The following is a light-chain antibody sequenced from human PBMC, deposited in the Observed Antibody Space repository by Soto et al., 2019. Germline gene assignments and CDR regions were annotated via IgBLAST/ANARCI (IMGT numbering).Light chain of an antibody. CDR1: QSISNW. V-gene: IGKV1-5*01. CDR3: QHYETYPIT. CDR2: DAS. J-gene: IGKJ5*01. Sequence: DIRMTQSPSTLSASVGDRVTITCRASQSISNWLAWYQQKPGKAPKLLIYDASSLESGVPSRFIGSAFGTEFTLTISSLQPDDFATYYCQHYETYPITFGQGTRLEI.